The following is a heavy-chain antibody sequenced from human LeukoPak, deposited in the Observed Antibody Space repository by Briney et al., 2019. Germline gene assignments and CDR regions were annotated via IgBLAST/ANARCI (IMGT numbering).Heavy chain of an antibody. V-gene: IGHV3-30-3*01. CDR2: ISYDGSNK. J-gene: IGHJ6*02. CDR1: GFTFSSYA. Sequence: GGSLRLSCAASGFTFSSYAMHWVRQAPGKGLEWVAVISYDGSNKYYADSVKGRFTISRDNAQNSLFLQMNSLRDEDTAVYYCARGGHDYYGFDVWGQGTTVTVSS. CDR3: ARGGHDYYGFDV.